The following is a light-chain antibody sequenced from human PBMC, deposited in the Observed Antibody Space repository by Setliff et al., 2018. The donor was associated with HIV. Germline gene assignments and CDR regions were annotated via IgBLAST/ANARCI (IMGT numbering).Light chain of an antibody. Sequence: QSVLAQPASVSGSPGQSITISCTGTNSDVGAYNYVSWYQQHPGKAPKVIIYEVNKRPSGVSDRFSGSKSGNTASLTISGIQAEDEADYYCSSYTSNRNLFVFGTGTKVTVL. CDR3: SSYTSNRNLFV. V-gene: IGLV2-14*01. J-gene: IGLJ1*01. CDR2: EVN. CDR1: NSDVGAYNY.